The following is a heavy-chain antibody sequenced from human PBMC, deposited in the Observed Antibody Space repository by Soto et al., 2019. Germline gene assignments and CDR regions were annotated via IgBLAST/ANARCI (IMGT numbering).Heavy chain of an antibody. CDR2: INAGNGNT. CDR1: GYTFTSYA. D-gene: IGHD3-3*01. CDR3: ARSTVAPNYYDFWSGYENPFDY. V-gene: IGHV1-3*01. Sequence: GASVKVSCKASGYTFTSYAMHWVRQAPGQRLEWMGWINAGNGNTKYSQKFQGRVTITRDTSASTAYMELSSLRSEDTAVYYCARSTVAPNYYDFWSGYENPFDYWGQGTLVTVSS. J-gene: IGHJ4*02.